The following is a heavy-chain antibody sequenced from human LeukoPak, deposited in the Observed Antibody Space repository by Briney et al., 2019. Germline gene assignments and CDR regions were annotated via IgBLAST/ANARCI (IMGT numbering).Heavy chain of an antibody. CDR2: ISTDGYTT. D-gene: IGHD2-15*01. CDR1: GFTFSSSA. CDR3: VVGGSPGY. V-gene: IGHV3-74*01. J-gene: IGHJ4*02. Sequence: TGGSLRLSCAASGFTFSSSAMSWVRQVPRKGLVWVSRISTDGYTTDYADFVQGRFTASRDNTKNTWSLEMNSLRAEDTAVYYCVVGGSPGYWGQGTLVTVSS.